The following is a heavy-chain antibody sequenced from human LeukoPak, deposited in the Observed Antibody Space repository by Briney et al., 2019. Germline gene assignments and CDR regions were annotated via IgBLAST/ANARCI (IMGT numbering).Heavy chain of an antibody. CDR1: GGSISSSSYY. CDR2: IYYSGST. CDR3: ARQPEVMAYSSGWSYYYYYYMDV. J-gene: IGHJ6*03. D-gene: IGHD6-19*01. Sequence: SEALSLTCTVSGGSISSSSYYWGWIRQPPGKGLEWIGSIYYSGSTYYNPSLKSRVTISVDTSKNQFSLKLSSVTAADTAVYYCARQPEVMAYSSGWSYYYYYYMDVWGKGTTVTISS. V-gene: IGHV4-39*01.